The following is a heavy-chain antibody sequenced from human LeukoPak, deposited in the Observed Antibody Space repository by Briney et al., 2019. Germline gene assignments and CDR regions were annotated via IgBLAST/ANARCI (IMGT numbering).Heavy chain of an antibody. J-gene: IGHJ5*02. V-gene: IGHV1-8*01. CDR1: GYTFTSYD. Sequence: ASVKVSCKASGYTFTSYDINWVRQATGQGLEWMGWMNPNSGNTGYAQKFQGRVTMTRNTSTSTAYMELSSLRSEDTAVYYCARAQPPAKDCSSTSCYARRENWFDPWGQGTLVTVSS. CDR2: MNPNSGNT. D-gene: IGHD2-2*01. CDR3: ARAQPPAKDCSSTSCYARRENWFDP.